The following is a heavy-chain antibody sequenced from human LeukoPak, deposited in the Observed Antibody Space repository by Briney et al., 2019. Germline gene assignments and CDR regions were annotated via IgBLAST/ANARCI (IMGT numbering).Heavy chain of an antibody. CDR2: INPNSGGT. J-gene: IGHJ4*02. V-gene: IGHV1-2*02. CDR1: GYTFTGYY. D-gene: IGHD6-19*01. Sequence: RASVKVSCKASGYTFTGYYMHWVRQAPGQGLEWMGWINPNSGGTNYAQKFQGRVTMTRDTSISTAYVELSRLRSDDTAVYYCARALGYSSGWYNYWGQGTLVTVSS. CDR3: ARALGYSSGWYNY.